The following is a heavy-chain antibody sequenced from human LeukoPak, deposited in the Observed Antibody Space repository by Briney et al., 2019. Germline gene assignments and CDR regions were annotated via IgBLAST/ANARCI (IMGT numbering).Heavy chain of an antibody. CDR3: AEAPRQGSIGGLDY. Sequence: PSETLSLTCTVSGGSISSSTYYWGWIRQPPGQGLEWIGAIYYTGTTYYNPSLRSRVTISVDTSKNHFSLNLSSVTAADTALYYCAEAPRQGSIGGLDYWGQGTLVAVSS. CDR2: IYYTGTT. D-gene: IGHD3-16*01. J-gene: IGHJ4*02. CDR1: GGSISSSTYY. V-gene: IGHV4-39*02.